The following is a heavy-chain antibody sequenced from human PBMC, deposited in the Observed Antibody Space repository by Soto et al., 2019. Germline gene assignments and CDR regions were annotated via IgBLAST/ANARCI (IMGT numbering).Heavy chain of an antibody. CDR1: GGSISSGGYY. J-gene: IGHJ4*02. CDR3: AREVVFRKWDGGNLYYFDY. V-gene: IGHV4-31*03. CDR2: IYFSGST. Sequence: SETLSLTCTVSGGSISSGGYYWSWIRQHPGKGLEWIGYIYFSGSTYYNPFLKSRVTISVDTSKNQFSLKLSSVTAADTAVYYCAREVVFRKWDGGNLYYFDYWGQGTLVTVSS. D-gene: IGHD2-21*02.